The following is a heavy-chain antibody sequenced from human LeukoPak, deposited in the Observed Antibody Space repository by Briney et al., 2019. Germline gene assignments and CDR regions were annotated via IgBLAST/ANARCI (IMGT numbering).Heavy chain of an antibody. CDR2: IYSGGST. CDR3: ARVLSAIALGHFFDY. D-gene: IGHD6-19*01. J-gene: IGHJ4*02. V-gene: IGHV3-53*01. Sequence: PEGSLRLSCAASGFTVSSNYMSWVRQAPGKGLEWVSVIYSGGSTYYADSVKGRFTISRDNSKNTLYLQMDSLRAEDTAVYYCARVLSAIALGHFFDYWGQGTLVTVSS. CDR1: GFTVSSNY.